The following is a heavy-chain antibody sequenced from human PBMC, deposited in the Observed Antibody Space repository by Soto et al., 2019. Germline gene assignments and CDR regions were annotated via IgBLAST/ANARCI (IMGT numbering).Heavy chain of an antibody. CDR1: GFSLSNHY. V-gene: IGHV3-72*01. J-gene: IGHJ4*02. CDR3: LRAMYYTSSSGYTSCFDY. D-gene: IGHD3-22*01. Sequence: WGTLRLSCAASGFSLSNHYIGWVRQAPGKGLEWIGRSIDKAKGYSTEYAASVKGLFTTSRDDSTSSVLLQMNRLRTEHTGVCICLRAMYYTSSSGYTSCFDYWGQGTLVTVSS. CDR2: SIDKAKGYST.